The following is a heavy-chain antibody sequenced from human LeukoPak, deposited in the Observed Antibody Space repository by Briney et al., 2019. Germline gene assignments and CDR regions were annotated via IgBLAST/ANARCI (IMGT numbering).Heavy chain of an antibody. CDR1: GYSFTSHW. CDR2: IYPGDSDT. Sequence: GESLKISCKGSGYSFTSHWIGWVRQMPGKGLEWMGIIYPGDSDTRYSPSFQGQATISADKSISTAYLQWSSLKASDTAMYYCAGHNADTVTTYAFDIWGQGTMVTVSS. V-gene: IGHV5-51*01. J-gene: IGHJ3*02. CDR3: AGHNADTVTTYAFDI. D-gene: IGHD4-17*01.